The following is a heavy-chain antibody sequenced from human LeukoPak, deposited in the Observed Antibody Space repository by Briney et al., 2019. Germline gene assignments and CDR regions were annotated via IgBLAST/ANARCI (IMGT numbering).Heavy chain of an antibody. D-gene: IGHD3-3*01. Sequence: GGSLRLSCSASGFTFSRYPMHWVGQAPGKGLEYVSAISGNGGSTYYADSVKGRFTISRDNSKNTLYLQMSSLRTEDTAIYYCVKAQYDFWSGLDYRGQGTLVTVSS. V-gene: IGHV3-64D*09. CDR2: ISGNGGST. CDR3: VKAQYDFWSGLDY. J-gene: IGHJ4*02. CDR1: GFTFSRYP.